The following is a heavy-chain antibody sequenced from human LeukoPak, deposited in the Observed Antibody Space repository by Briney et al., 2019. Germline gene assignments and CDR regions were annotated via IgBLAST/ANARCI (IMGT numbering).Heavy chain of an antibody. CDR3: ARDHVALGIAAAGTMVY. V-gene: IGHV1-18*01. D-gene: IGHD6-13*01. J-gene: IGHJ4*02. CDR2: ISAYNGNT. Sequence: ASVKVSCKASGYTFTSYDINWVRQAPGQGLEWMGWISAYNGNTNYAQKLQGRVTMTTDTSTSTAYMELRSLRSDDTAVYYCARDHVALGIAAAGTMVYWGQGTLVTVSS. CDR1: GYTFTSYD.